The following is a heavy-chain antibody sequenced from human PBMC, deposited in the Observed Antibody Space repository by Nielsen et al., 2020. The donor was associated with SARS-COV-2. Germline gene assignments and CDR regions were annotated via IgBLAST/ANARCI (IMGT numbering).Heavy chain of an antibody. Sequence: GESLKISCAASGFTFSNFAMNWVRQAPGKGLEWVSTIGVSGGGTYYADSVRGRFTISRDNAQNALYLQMSSLRVEDTGIYYCVRDPGVGVGEDGFDIWGQGTMVTVSS. CDR2: IGVSGGGT. J-gene: IGHJ3*02. D-gene: IGHD2-15*01. CDR1: GFTFSNFA. CDR3: VRDPGVGVGEDGFDI. V-gene: IGHV3-23*01.